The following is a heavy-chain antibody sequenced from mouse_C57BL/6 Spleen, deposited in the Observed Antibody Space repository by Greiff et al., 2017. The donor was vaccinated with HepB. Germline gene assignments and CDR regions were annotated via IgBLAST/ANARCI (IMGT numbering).Heavy chain of an antibody. D-gene: IGHD1-1*01. V-gene: IGHV7-3*01. Sequence: EVKLVESGGGLVQPGGSLSLSCAASGFTFTDYYMSWVRQPPGKALEWLGFIRNKANGYTTEYSASVKGRFTISRDNSQSILYLQMNALRAEDSATYYCARYIRIYYGSSYPSYFDYWGQGSTLTVSS. CDR2: IRNKANGYTT. CDR3: ARYIRIYYGSSYPSYFDY. CDR1: GFTFTDYY. J-gene: IGHJ2*01.